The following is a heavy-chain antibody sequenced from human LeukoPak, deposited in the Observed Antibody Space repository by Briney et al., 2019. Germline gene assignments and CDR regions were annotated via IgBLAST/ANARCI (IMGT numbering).Heavy chain of an antibody. Sequence: GESLKISCKGSGYSFTSYWIGWVRQMPGKGLECMGIIYPGDSDTRYSPFFQGQVTMSADKSISTAYLQWSSLKASDTAMYYCARHRRGYSGYVDYWGQGTLVTVSS. CDR2: IYPGDSDT. V-gene: IGHV5-51*01. D-gene: IGHD5-12*01. J-gene: IGHJ4*02. CDR3: ARHRRGYSGYVDY. CDR1: GYSFTSYW.